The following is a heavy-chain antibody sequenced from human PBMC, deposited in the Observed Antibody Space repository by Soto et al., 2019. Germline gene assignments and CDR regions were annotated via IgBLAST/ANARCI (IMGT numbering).Heavy chain of an antibody. CDR3: ARDLRGYSGYDPRDY. V-gene: IGHV1-18*01. Sequence: QVQLVQSGAEVKKPGASVKVSCKASGYTFTSYGISWVRQAPGQGLEWMGWISAYNGNTNYAQKLQGRVTMTTDTATSTAYRELRSLRSDDTAVYYCARDLRGYSGYDPRDYWGQGTLVTVSS. D-gene: IGHD5-12*01. J-gene: IGHJ4*02. CDR1: GYTFTSYG. CDR2: ISAYNGNT.